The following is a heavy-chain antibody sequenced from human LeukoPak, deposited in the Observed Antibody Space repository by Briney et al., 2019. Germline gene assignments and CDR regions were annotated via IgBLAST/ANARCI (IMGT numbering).Heavy chain of an antibody. CDR3: ARGMRFGESTGVDV. Sequence: ASVKVSCKASGYTLTSYGISWVRQAPGQGLEWMGWISAYNGNTKYAQKLQGRVTMTTDTSTSTAYMELRSLRSDDTAVYYCARGMRFGESTGVDVWGQGTTVTVSS. CDR1: GYTLTSYG. V-gene: IGHV1-18*01. CDR2: ISAYNGNT. J-gene: IGHJ6*02. D-gene: IGHD3-10*01.